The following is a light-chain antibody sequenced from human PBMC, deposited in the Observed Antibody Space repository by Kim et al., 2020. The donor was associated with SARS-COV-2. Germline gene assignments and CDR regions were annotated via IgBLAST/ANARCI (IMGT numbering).Light chain of an antibody. CDR1: QFINNN. CDR3: QQYNAWPPYT. V-gene: IGKV3-15*01. J-gene: IGKJ2*01. CDR2: GAF. Sequence: VSPRESATVSCRASQFINNNLAWYQQKPDQAPRLLIYGAFTRATGVPFRFSGGGSGTEFTLTISSLQSEDVAVYYCQQYNAWPPYTFGQGTKLEI.